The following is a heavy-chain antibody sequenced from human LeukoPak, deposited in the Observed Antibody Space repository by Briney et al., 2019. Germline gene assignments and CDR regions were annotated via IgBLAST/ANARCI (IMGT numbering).Heavy chain of an antibody. Sequence: GGSLRLSCAASGFTFSTFAMIWVRQPPGKGLEWVSSIFPSGGEIHYADSVRGRFTISRDNSKSTLSLQMNSLRAEDTAIYYCAKWGCSGGSCYPLDYWGQGTLVTVSS. V-gene: IGHV3-23*01. CDR2: IFPSGGEI. CDR3: AKWGCSGGSCYPLDY. D-gene: IGHD2-15*01. J-gene: IGHJ4*02. CDR1: GFTFSTFA.